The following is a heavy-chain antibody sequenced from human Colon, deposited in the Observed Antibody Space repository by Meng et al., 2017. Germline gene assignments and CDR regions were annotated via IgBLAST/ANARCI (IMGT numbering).Heavy chain of an antibody. J-gene: IGHJ4*02. D-gene: IGHD7-27*01. CDR3: ARDNWGSLDY. V-gene: IGHV4-61*01. CDR1: GASVSDTNYA. CDR2: GST. Sequence: QVQLQEPGPGRVGPSETPSLTCTVSGASVSDTNYAWSWIRQPPGKGLEWIGYGSTNHNPSLKSRVTISVDTSKNQFSLTLNSVTAADTAVYYCARDNWGSLDYWGQGTLVTVSS.